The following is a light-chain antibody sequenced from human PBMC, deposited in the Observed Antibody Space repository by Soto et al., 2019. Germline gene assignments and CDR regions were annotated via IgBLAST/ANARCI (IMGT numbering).Light chain of an antibody. CDR2: AAS. Sequence: DIQMTQSRSSVPASVGDRVTITCRASQSISSYLNWYQQKPGKAPKFLIYAASSLQSGVPSRFSGSGSGTDFTLTISSLQPEDFATYYCQQSYNTPLTFGPGTKVDIK. CDR3: QQSYNTPLT. V-gene: IGKV1-39*01. CDR1: QSISSY. J-gene: IGKJ3*01.